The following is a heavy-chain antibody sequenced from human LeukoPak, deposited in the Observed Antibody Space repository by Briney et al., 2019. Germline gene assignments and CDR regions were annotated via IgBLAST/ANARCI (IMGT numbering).Heavy chain of an antibody. CDR1: GFMFSSYG. CDR2: IQYDGSKE. CDR3: ARDGGWGGQS. D-gene: IGHD3-16*01. V-gene: IGHV3-30*02. Sequence: QTGGSLRLSCAASGFMFSSYGMHWVRQAPGKGLEWVAFIQYDGSKEYYADSVKGRFTISRDNAKNSLYLQMNSLRAEDTAVYYCARDGGWGGQSWGQGTLVTVSS. J-gene: IGHJ5*02.